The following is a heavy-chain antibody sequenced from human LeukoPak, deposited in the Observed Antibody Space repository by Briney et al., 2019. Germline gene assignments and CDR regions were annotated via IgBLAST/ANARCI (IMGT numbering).Heavy chain of an antibody. CDR1: GFTFSSYG. J-gene: IGHJ4*02. CDR2: IRYDGSNK. Sequence: GGPKRLSCASAGFTFSSYGVHWVRQAPGKVLERVAFIRYDGSNKYYADSEKGRFTISRDNSKNTLYLQMNSLRAEDTAVYYCAKRTRNPFDYWGQGTLVTVSS. CDR3: AKRTRNPFDY. D-gene: IGHD1-1*01. V-gene: IGHV3-30*02.